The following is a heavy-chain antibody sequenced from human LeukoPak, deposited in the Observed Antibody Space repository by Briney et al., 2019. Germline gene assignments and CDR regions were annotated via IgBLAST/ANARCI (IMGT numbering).Heavy chain of an antibody. Sequence: ASVKVSCKASGYTFTSYDINWVRQATGQGLEWMGWMNPNSGNTGYAQKFQGRVTMTRNTSISTAYMELSSLRSEDTAVCYCASSYSSGWYGAFDIWGQGTMVTVSS. J-gene: IGHJ3*02. CDR3: ASSYSSGWYGAFDI. D-gene: IGHD6-19*01. CDR2: MNPNSGNT. V-gene: IGHV1-8*01. CDR1: GYTFTSYD.